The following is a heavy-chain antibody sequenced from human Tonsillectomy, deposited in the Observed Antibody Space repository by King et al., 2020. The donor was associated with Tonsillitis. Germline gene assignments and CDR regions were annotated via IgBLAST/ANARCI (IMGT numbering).Heavy chain of an antibody. V-gene: IGHV4-34*01. Sequence: VQLQQWGAGLLKPSETLSLTCAVYGGSFSGYCWSWIRQSPGKGLEWIGDIDHSGRTNYNPSLKSRVTISVDTSKNQFSLKLSSVTAADTAVYSCARVVVVAAPGLPYYYYYSMDVWGQGTTVTVSS. CDR1: GGSFSGYC. J-gene: IGHJ6*02. D-gene: IGHD2-15*01. CDR2: IDHSGRT. CDR3: ARVVVVAAPGLPYYYYYSMDV.